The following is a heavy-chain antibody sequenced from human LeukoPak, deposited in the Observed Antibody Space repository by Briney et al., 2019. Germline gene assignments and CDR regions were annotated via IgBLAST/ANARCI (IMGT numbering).Heavy chain of an antibody. V-gene: IGHV4-59*01. J-gene: IGHJ4*02. CDR3: ARGPIFGVVTT. CDR1: GGSISSYY. Sequence: SETLSLTCTVSGGSISSYYWSWIRQPPGKGLEWIGYIYYSGSTNYNPSLKSRVTISVDTSKNQFSLKLSSVTAAHTAVYYCARGPIFGVVTTWGQGSLVTVSS. D-gene: IGHD3-3*01. CDR2: IYYSGST.